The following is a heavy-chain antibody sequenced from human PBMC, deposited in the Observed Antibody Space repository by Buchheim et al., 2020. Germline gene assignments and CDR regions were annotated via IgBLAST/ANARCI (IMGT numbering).Heavy chain of an antibody. CDR3: ARDKPSYYYDSSGYFLNYYYYGMDV. J-gene: IGHJ6*02. CDR2: ISSSSSYK. D-gene: IGHD3-22*01. CDR1: GFTFSDYY. Sequence: QVQLVESGGGLVKPGGSLRLSCAASGFTFSDYYMSWIRQAPGKGLEWVSYISSSSSYKNYADSVKGRFTISKDNAKNSLYLQMNSLRAEDTAVYYCARDKPSYYYDSSGYFLNYYYYGMDVWGQGTT. V-gene: IGHV3-11*06.